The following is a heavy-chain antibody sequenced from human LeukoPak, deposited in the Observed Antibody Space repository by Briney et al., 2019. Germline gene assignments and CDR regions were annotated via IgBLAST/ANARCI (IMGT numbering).Heavy chain of an antibody. V-gene: IGHV1-46*01. Sequence: VASVKVSCKASGYTFINYYMHWVRQAPGQGLEWMGIINPSGGSTSYAQKFQGRVTMTRDTSTSTVYMELNSLRSEDTAVYYCAKELFPAVAGNYYSYYMGVWGKGTTVTISS. CDR2: INPSGGST. J-gene: IGHJ6*03. CDR3: AKELFPAVAGNYYSYYMGV. D-gene: IGHD6-19*01. CDR1: GYTFINYY.